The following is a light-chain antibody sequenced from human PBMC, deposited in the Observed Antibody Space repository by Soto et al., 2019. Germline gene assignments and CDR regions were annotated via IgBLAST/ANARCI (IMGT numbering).Light chain of an antibody. CDR2: DAS. Sequence: DIQMTQSPSTLSASVGATVTVTCRASQSVSGWLAWYQQKPGEAPKLLIYDASALPRGVPSRFSGSGSGTKLTITIASLQPDDFETYYGQQYETFSGTFGPGTKVDIK. V-gene: IGKV1-5*01. CDR3: QQYETFSGT. J-gene: IGKJ1*01. CDR1: QSVSGW.